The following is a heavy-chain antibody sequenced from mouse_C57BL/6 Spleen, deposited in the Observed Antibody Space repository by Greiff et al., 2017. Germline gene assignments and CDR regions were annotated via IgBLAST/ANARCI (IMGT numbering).Heavy chain of an antibody. V-gene: IGHV1-61*01. D-gene: IGHD2-10*02. Sequence: QVQLQQPGAELVRPGSSVKLSCKASGYTFTSYWMDWVKPRPGQGLEWIGNIYPSDSETHYNQKFKDKATLTVDKSSSTAYMQLSSLTSEDSAVYYCARREAPPRGWFAYWGQGTLVTVSA. J-gene: IGHJ3*01. CDR2: IYPSDSET. CDR1: GYTFTSYW. CDR3: ARREAPPRGWFAY.